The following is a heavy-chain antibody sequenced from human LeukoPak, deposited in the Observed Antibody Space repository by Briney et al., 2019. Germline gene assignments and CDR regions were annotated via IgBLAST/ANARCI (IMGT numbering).Heavy chain of an antibody. CDR3: AKSQFGGVFDGFDI. CDR1: GFTFSSYA. CDR2: ISGGGAST. J-gene: IGHJ3*02. V-gene: IGHV3-23*01. Sequence: GGSLRLSCATSGFTFSSYAMSWVRQAPGKGLEWVSAISGGGASTYYADSVKGRFTISRDNSKNTLYVQMNSLRAEDTAVYYCAKSQFGGVFDGFDIWGQGTMVTVSS. D-gene: IGHD3-16*01.